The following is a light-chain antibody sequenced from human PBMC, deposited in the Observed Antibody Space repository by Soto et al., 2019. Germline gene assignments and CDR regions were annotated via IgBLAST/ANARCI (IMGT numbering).Light chain of an antibody. V-gene: IGLV1-40*01. CDR3: QSYDSSLSGHVV. CDR2: GNS. Sequence: QTVVTQPPSVSAAPGQKVTISCSGSSSNIGAGYDVHWYQQLPGTAPKLLIYGNSNRPSGVPDRFSGSKSGTSASLAITGLQAEDEADYYCQSYDSSLSGHVVFGGGTKLTVL. CDR1: SSNIGAGYD. J-gene: IGLJ2*01.